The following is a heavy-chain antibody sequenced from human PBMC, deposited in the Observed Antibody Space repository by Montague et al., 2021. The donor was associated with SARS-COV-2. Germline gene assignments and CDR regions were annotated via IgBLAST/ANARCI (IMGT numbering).Heavy chain of an antibody. V-gene: IGHV4-34*01. J-gene: IGHJ3*02. Sequence: KKNSGSTNYNPSLKSRVTISVDTSKNQFSLKLSSVTAADTAVYYCAREGVGATTNDALDIWGQGTMVTVFS. CDR2: KKNSGST. CDR3: AREGVGATTNDALDI. D-gene: IGHD1-26*01.